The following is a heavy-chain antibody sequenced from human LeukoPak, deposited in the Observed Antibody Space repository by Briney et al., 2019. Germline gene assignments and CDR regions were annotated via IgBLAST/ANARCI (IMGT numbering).Heavy chain of an antibody. CDR1: GFTFSSYD. J-gene: IGHJ2*01. CDR2: IGTAGDT. V-gene: IGHV3-13*01. CDR3: ARVQGLDFRWYFDL. Sequence: GGSLRLSCAASGFTFSSYDMHWVRQATGKGLEWVSAIGTAGDTYYPGSVKGRFTISIENAKNSLYLQMSSLRAGDTAVYYCARVQGLDFRWYFDLWGRGTLVTVSS.